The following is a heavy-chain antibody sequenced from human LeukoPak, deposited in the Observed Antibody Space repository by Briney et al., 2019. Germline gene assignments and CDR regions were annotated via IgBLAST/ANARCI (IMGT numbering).Heavy chain of an antibody. V-gene: IGHV1-2*02. CDR3: AREMPHRNSGFGVVIIPVKNWFDP. CDR1: GYTLTRYY. D-gene: IGHD3-3*01. J-gene: IGHJ5*02. Sequence: GASVKVSCKASGYTLTRYYMHWVRQAPGQGLEWMGWINPNSGGTNYAQKFQGRVTMTRDTSISTAYMELSRLRSDDTAVYYCAREMPHRNSGFGVVIIPVKNWFDPWGQGTLVTVSS. CDR2: INPNSGGT.